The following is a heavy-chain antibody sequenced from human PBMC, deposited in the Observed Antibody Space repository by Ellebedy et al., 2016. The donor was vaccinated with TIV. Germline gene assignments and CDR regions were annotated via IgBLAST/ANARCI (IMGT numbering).Heavy chain of an antibody. J-gene: IGHJ3*02. CDR3: ARVRSLAFEI. CDR2: IYTGDST. CDR1: GFSVSSNY. V-gene: IGHV3-53*01. Sequence: GESLKISCAASGFSVSSNYVSWVRQAPGKGLEWVSYIYTGDSTYHADSVKGRFTISRDNSKNTVSLQMNSLRVEDTAVYYCARVRSLAFEIWGQGTMVTVSS.